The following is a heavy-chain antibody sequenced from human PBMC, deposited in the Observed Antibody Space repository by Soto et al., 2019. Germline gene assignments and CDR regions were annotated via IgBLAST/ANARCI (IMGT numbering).Heavy chain of an antibody. J-gene: IGHJ4*02. CDR2: INHSGST. CDR1: GGSFSGYC. CDR3: ARGHCSGGSCYSFDY. D-gene: IGHD2-15*01. Sequence: SETLSLTCGVYGGSFSGYCWSGSRQPPGKGLEWIGEINHSGSTNYNPSLKSRVTISVDTSKNQFSLKLSSVTAADTAVYYCARGHCSGGSCYSFDYWGQGTLVTAPQ. V-gene: IGHV4-34*01.